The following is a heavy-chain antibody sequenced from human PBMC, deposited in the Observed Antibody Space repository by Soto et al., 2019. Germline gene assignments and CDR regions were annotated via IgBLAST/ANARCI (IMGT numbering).Heavy chain of an antibody. CDR1: GFTFRTYA. D-gene: IGHD6-19*01. CDR3: AEDPTVAVSWFDP. CDR2: ISASGGNT. J-gene: IGHJ5*02. V-gene: IGHV3-23*01. Sequence: GGSLRLSCAASGFTFRTYAMSWVRQAPGKGLEWVSAISASGGNTYYEDSVKGRFTISRDNSKNTVYLQMNSLRAEDTAVYYCAEDPTVAVSWFDPWGQGTLVTVSS.